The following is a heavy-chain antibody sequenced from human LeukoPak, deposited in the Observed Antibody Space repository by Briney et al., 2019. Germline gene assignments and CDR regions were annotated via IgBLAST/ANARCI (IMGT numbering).Heavy chain of an antibody. J-gene: IGHJ4*02. V-gene: IGHV4-39*01. CDR2: IYYTGST. D-gene: IGHD2-21*01. Sequence: SETLSLTCSVSGVSISTSSYYWGWIRQPPGKGLEWIGTIYYTGSTYYNPSLQSRVTLSVDTSENQFSLKLSSVTAADTAVYYCARGRDCFDYWGQGTLVTVSS. CDR3: ARGRDCFDY. CDR1: GVSISTSSYY.